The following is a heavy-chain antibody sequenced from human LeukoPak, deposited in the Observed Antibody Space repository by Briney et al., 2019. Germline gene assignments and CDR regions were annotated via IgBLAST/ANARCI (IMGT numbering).Heavy chain of an antibody. J-gene: IGHJ6*03. V-gene: IGHV1-69*13. CDR2: IIPVFGTP. D-gene: IGHD6-13*01. CDR1: GGTFSNYA. CDR3: ARGRRVAAAALIYSSYYMDV. Sequence: SVKVSCKASGGTFSNYAISWVRQAPGQGLEWMGGIIPVFGTPNYAQKFQGRVTISADDSTTTAYMELSSLRSEDTAVYYCARGRRVAAAALIYSSYYMDVWGKGTTVTVSS.